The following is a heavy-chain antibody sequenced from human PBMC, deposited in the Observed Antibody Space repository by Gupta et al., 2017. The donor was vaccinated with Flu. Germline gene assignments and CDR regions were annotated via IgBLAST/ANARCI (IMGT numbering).Heavy chain of an antibody. CDR1: GGSISSYY. D-gene: IGHD3-22*01. V-gene: IGHV4-4*07. CDR3: ARDGLSTLYDTTGYFDY. J-gene: IGHJ4*02. CDR2: IYTSGST. Sequence: QVQLQESGPGLVKPSETLSLTCTVSGGSISSYYWSWIRQPAGKGLEWIGRIYTSGSTNYNPSFKSRVSMSVDTSKNQFSLKLSSVTAADTAVYYCARDGLSTLYDTTGYFDYWGQGTLVTVSS.